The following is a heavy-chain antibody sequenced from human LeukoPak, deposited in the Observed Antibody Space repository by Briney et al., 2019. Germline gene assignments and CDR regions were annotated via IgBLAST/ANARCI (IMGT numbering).Heavy chain of an antibody. V-gene: IGHV1-18*01. CDR2: ISAYNGNT. CDR3: ARDKYSSSWDPFDY. J-gene: IGHJ4*02. Sequence: GASLKVSCKASGYTFTSYGISWVRQAPGQGLEWMGWISAYNGNTNYAQKLQGRVTMTTDTSTSTAYMELRSLRSDDTAVYYCARDKYSSSWDPFDYWGQGTLVTVSS. D-gene: IGHD6-13*01. CDR1: GYTFTSYG.